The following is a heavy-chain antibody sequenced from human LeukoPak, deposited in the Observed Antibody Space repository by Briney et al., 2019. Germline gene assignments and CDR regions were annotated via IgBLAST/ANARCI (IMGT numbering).Heavy chain of an antibody. CDR2: ISWNSGSI. CDR1: GFTFYDFA. D-gene: IGHD2-21*02. CDR3: AKAYCGGDCYWYAFDI. V-gene: IGHV3-9*03. J-gene: IGHJ3*02. Sequence: GGAPRLSRAAPGFTFYDFALHWGRQGPGKGLGGGSGISWNSGSIGYADSVKGRFTISRDNAKSSLYLQMNSLRAEDMALYYCAKAYCGGDCYWYAFDIWGQGTMVTVSS.